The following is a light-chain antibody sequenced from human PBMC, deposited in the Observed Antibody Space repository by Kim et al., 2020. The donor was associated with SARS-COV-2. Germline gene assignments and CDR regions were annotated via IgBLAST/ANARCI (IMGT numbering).Light chain of an antibody. CDR2: GAS. V-gene: IGKV3-20*01. CDR3: QQYGGSPLYT. Sequence: PGERATLSCRASQSVSNNYLAWYQQKPGQAPGLLIYGASSRATGIPDRFSGSGSGTDFTLTISRLEPEDFAVYYCQQYGGSPLYTFGQGTKLEI. J-gene: IGKJ2*01. CDR1: QSVSNNY.